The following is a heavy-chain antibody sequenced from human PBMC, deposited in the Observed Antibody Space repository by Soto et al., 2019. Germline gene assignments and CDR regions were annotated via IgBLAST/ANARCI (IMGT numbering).Heavy chain of an antibody. J-gene: IGHJ5*02. D-gene: IGHD1-1*01. CDR1: GYTFTDFY. Sequence: QEQLVQSGTEVKKPGASVTVSCKSSGYTFTDFYLHWLRQAPGQGLEWVWLINPKTGATKSSQKFQCRVTMSRDTAVSTAYIDLTSLTSDDTAMYYCATGTNGTTGWYHPWGQGTRVTVSS. CDR3: ATGTNGTTGWYHP. CDR2: INPKTGAT. V-gene: IGHV1-2*02.